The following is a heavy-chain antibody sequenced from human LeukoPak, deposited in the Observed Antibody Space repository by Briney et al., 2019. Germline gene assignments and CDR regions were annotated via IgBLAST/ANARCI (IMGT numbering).Heavy chain of an antibody. Sequence: GESLKISCKGSGYSFTNYWIGWVRQMPGKGLEWMGIIYPGDSDTRYSPSFQGQVTISADKSISTAYLQWSSLKASDTAMYYCARPMYYDFWSGYYLDAFDIWGQGTMVTVSS. CDR1: GYSFTNYW. CDR2: IYPGDSDT. J-gene: IGHJ3*02. V-gene: IGHV5-51*01. CDR3: ARPMYYDFWSGYYLDAFDI. D-gene: IGHD3-3*01.